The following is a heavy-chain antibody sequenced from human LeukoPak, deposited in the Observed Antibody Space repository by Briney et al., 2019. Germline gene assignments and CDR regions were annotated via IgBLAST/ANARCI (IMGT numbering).Heavy chain of an antibody. CDR3: ARGPWVDY. D-gene: IGHD7-27*01. CDR1: GGSFSGYY. Sequence: PSGTLSLTCAVYGGSFSGYYWSWIRQPPGKGLEWIGEINHSGSTNYNPSLESRVTISVDTSKNQFSLKLSSVTAADTAVYYCARGPWVDYWGQGTLVTVSS. V-gene: IGHV4-34*01. J-gene: IGHJ4*02. CDR2: INHSGST.